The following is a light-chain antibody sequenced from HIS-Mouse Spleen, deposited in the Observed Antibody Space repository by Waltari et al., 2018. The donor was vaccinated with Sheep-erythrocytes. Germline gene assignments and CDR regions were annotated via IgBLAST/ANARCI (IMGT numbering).Light chain of an antibody. Sequence: QSVLTQPPSASGTPGQRVTISCSGSSSNIGSNTVNWYQQLPGTAPKLPIYSNNQRPSGVPARFSGSKSGTSASLAISGLQSEDEADYYCAAWDDSLNGYVFGTGTKVTVL. CDR2: SNN. CDR1: SSNIGSNT. V-gene: IGLV1-44*01. J-gene: IGLJ1*01. CDR3: AAWDDSLNGYV.